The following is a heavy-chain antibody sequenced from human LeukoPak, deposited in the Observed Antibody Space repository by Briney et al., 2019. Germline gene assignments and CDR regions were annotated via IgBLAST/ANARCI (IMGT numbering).Heavy chain of an antibody. CDR3: AHRRGWEHPLDY. D-gene: IGHD1-26*01. Sequence: SSPTLLKHTQTLTLTCTFSAFSLSATGLGVGWIRQPPGKALDWLALIYWDDDKRYSPSLKSRLTITKDTSKNQVVLTMTNMDPVDTATYYCAHRRGWEHPLDYWGQGTLVTVSS. CDR2: IYWDDDK. CDR1: AFSLSATGLG. J-gene: IGHJ4*02. V-gene: IGHV2-5*02.